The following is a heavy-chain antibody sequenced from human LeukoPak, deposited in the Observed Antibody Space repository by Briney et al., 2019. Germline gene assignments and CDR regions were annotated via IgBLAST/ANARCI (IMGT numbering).Heavy chain of an antibody. CDR1: GGTFTSYA. V-gene: IGHV1-69*13. D-gene: IGHD2-8*01. J-gene: IGHJ4*02. Sequence: ASVKVSCKASGGTFTSYAISWVRQVPGQGLEWMGGIIPIFGRANYAQKFQGRVTITADESTSTAYMELSSLRSEDTAVYYCARDLVDNACDFWGQGTLVTVSS. CDR2: IIPIFGRA. CDR3: ARDLVDNACDF.